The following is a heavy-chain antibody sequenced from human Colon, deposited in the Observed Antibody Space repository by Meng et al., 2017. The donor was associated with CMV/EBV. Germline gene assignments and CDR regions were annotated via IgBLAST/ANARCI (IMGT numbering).Heavy chain of an antibody. CDR2: INKDGGSI. V-gene: IGHV3-74*01. J-gene: IGHJ4*02. CDR1: GFTFRSYW. CDR3: ARDVFDTSSYDY. D-gene: IGHD2-2*01. Sequence: GDSLKISCTGSGFTFRSYWMHWVRQVPGKGLVWVSRINKDGGSITYADFVEGRFTISRDNAKNTLYLQMNSLRVEDTAVYYCARDVFDTSSYDYWGQGALVTVSS.